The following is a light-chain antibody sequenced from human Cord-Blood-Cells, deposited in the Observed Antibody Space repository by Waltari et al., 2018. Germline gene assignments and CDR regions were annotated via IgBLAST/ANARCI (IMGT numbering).Light chain of an antibody. CDR2: DAS. J-gene: IGKJ5*01. CDR1: LGVSSY. Sequence: EIVLKQSPATLSLSPGERATLSCRASLGVSSYLAWYQQKPGQAPRLPIYDASNRATGIPAGFSCSGSGTDFTLTISRLEPEDFAVYYCQQRSNWPISFDQGTRLDIK. CDR3: QQRSNWPIS. V-gene: IGKV3-11*01.